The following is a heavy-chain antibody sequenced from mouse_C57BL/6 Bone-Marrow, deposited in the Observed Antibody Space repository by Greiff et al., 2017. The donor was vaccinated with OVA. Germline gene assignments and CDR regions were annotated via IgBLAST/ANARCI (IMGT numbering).Heavy chain of an antibody. D-gene: IGHD2-2*01. J-gene: IGHJ2*01. V-gene: IGHV1-4*01. CDR3: ARSRGYDY. CDR1: GYTFTSYT. CDR2: INPSSGYT. Sequence: VQLKESGAELARPGASVKMSCKASGYTFTSYTMHWVKQRPGQGLEWIGYINPSSGYTKYNQKFKDKATLTADKSSSTAYMQLSSLTSEDSAVYYCARSRGYDYWGQGTTLTVSS.